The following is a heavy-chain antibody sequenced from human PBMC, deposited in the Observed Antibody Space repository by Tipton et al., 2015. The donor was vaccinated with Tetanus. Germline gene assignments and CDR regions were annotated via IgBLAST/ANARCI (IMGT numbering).Heavy chain of an antibody. J-gene: IGHJ4*02. D-gene: IGHD3-10*01. CDR3: ARGAWFGPGPRYYFDY. Sequence: TLSLTCIVSGGSISSSSSYWGWIRQPAGKGLEWIGRVYSSGSTHYNPSLKSRVTMSLDTSKKQFSLSLNSVTAAGTAVYFCARGAWFGPGPRYYFDYWGQGTLVTVSS. CDR1: GGSISSSSSY. CDR2: VYSSGST. V-gene: IGHV4-61*02.